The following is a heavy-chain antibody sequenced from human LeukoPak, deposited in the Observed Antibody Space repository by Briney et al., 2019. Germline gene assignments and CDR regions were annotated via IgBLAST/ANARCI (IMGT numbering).Heavy chain of an antibody. CDR2: INPSGGST. CDR3: ARAEAAFGGVIDPFEN. J-gene: IGHJ4*02. V-gene: IGHV1-46*01. D-gene: IGHD3-16*02. CDR1: GHTFTSYY. Sequence: GASVKVSCKASGHTFTSYYMHWVRQAPGQALEWMGIINPSGGSTTYAQKFQGRVTMTRDTSTSTVYGELSSLRSEDTAVYYCARAEAAFGGVIDPFENWGERSLVTVSP.